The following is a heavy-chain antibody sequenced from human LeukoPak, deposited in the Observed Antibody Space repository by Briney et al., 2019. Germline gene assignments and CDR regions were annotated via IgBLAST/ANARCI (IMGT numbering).Heavy chain of an antibody. CDR2: IWYDGSNK. Sequence: GGSLRLSCAASGFTFSSYGMHWVRQAPGKGLEWVAVIWYDGSNKCYADSVKGRFTISRDNSKNTLYLQMNSLRAEDTAVYYCARSLYGDSTAVFDYWGQGTLVTVSS. V-gene: IGHV3-33*01. D-gene: IGHD4-17*01. J-gene: IGHJ4*02. CDR3: ARSLYGDSTAVFDY. CDR1: GFTFSSYG.